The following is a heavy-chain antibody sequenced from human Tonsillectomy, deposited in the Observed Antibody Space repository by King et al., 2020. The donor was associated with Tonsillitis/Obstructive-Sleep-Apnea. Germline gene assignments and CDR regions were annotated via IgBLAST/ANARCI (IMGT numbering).Heavy chain of an antibody. D-gene: IGHD3-10*01. CDR1: GFTVSSNY. J-gene: IGHJ6*03. CDR2: IYSCDST. V-gene: IGHV3-53*01. CDR3: ARDQDYGSGSYFHYYYYMDV. Sequence: VQLVESGGGLIQPGGSLRLSCAASGFTVSSNYMSWVRQAPGKGLEWVSVIYSCDSTYYADSVKGRFTISRDNSKNTLYFQMNSLRCEDTAVYYCARDQDYGSGSYFHYYYYMDVWGKGTTVTVSS.